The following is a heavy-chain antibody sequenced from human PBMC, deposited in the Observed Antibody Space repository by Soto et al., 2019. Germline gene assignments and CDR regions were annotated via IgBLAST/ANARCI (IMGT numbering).Heavy chain of an antibody. CDR1: GYTFTGYY. J-gene: IGHJ6*02. CDR2: INPNSGGT. Sequence: ASVKVSCKASGYTFTGYYMHWVRQAPGQGLEWMGWINPNSGGTNYAQKFQGRVTMTRDTSISTAYMELSRLRSDDTAVYYCSGVWSGYCYYGMDVWGQGTTVTVSS. D-gene: IGHD3-3*01. CDR3: SGVWSGYCYYGMDV. V-gene: IGHV1-2*02.